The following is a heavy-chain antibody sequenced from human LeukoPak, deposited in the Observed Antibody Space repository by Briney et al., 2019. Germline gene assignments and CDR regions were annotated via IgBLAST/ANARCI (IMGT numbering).Heavy chain of an antibody. CDR3: AKDLTFYCSGGSCYSAVFDY. CDR1: GGSFSGYY. D-gene: IGHD2-15*01. V-gene: IGHV4-34*01. Sequence: SETLSLTCAVYGGSFSGYYWSWIRQPPGKGLEWIGEINHSGSTNYNPSLKSRVTISVDTSKNQFSLKLSSVTAADTAVYYCAKDLTFYCSGGSCYSAVFDYWGQGTLVTVSS. J-gene: IGHJ4*02. CDR2: INHSGST.